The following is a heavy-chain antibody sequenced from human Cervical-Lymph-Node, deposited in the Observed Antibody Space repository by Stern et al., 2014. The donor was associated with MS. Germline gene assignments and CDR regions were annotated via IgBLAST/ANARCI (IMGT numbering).Heavy chain of an antibody. CDR2: INPNSGGT. CDR1: GYTFTGYY. CDR3: ARSDYVWGSYRYPDY. Sequence: VQLVESGAEVKKPGASVKVSCKASGYTFTGYYMHWVRQAHGQGLEWMGRINPNSGGTNYAQKFQGRVTMTRDTSISTAYMELSRLRSDDTAVYYCARSDYVWGSYRYPDYWGQGTLVTVSS. D-gene: IGHD3-16*02. J-gene: IGHJ4*02. V-gene: IGHV1-2*06.